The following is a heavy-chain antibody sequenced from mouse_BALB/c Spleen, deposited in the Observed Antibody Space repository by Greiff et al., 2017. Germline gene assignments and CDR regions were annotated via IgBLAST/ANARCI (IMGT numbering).Heavy chain of an antibody. V-gene: IGHV2-2*03. CDR3: ASRSTRITSYAMDY. D-gene: IGHD2-4*01. CDR2: ICSGGST. CDR1: GFSLTSYG. J-gene: IGHJ4*01. Sequence: QVQLQQSGPGLVQPSQCLSITCTVSGFSLTSYGVHWVRQSPGKGLEWLGVICSGGSTDYNAAFISRLSISKDNSKSQVFLKMNSLQSNDTAMYYCASRSTRITSYAMDYWGQGTSVTVSS.